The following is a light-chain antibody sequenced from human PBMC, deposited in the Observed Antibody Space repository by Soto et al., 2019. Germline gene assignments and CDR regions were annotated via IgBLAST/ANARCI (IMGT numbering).Light chain of an antibody. CDR3: QQYETYPRT. J-gene: IGKJ4*01. Sequence: DIQMTQSPSTLSASVGDRVTITCRASQSFSSSLAWYQQRPGNAPELLIYDASSLESGVPSRFSGSGSGTEFTLTISSLQPDDFATYYCQQYETYPRTFGGGTKVEIK. CDR2: DAS. V-gene: IGKV1-5*01. CDR1: QSFSSS.